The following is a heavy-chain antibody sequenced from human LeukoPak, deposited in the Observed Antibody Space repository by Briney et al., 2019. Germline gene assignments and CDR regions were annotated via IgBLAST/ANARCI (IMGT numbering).Heavy chain of an antibody. CDR3: ARDIGSSWYYYYYGIDV. J-gene: IGHJ6*02. CDR2: LTWNGANI. D-gene: IGHD6-13*01. CDR1: GFTFHDYA. Sequence: PGRSLRLSCAASGFTFHDYAMHRVRQAPGKGLEWVSGLTWNGANIAYADSVRGRFTVSRDNAKNSLYLQMNSLRAEDTALYYCARDIGSSWYYYYYGIDVWGHGTTVTVSS. V-gene: IGHV3-9*01.